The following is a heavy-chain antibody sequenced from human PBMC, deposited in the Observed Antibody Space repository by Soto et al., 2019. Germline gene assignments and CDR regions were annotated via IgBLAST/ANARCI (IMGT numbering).Heavy chain of an antibody. CDR3: ARDFGTFYSDSSGYHSRGYFDV. CDR2: IYYSGDT. J-gene: IGHJ1*01. CDR1: GDSISSSGYY. V-gene: IGHV4-39*02. Sequence: SETLSLTCSVSGDSISSSGYYWGWIRQPPGKGLEWIGTIYYSGDTYYNPSLKSRVTISVDTSKNQSSLRLRSVTAADTAVYYCARDFGTFYSDSSGYHSRGYFDVWGQPTQLTVSS. D-gene: IGHD3-22*01.